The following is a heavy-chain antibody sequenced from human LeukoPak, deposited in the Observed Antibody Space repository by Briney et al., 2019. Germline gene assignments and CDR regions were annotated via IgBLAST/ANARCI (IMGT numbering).Heavy chain of an antibody. CDR2: IYYSGST. CDR1: GGSISSSSYY. V-gene: IGHV4-39*01. Sequence: PSETLSLTCTVSGGSISSSSYYWGWIRQPPGKGLEWIGSIYYSGSTYYNPSLKSRVTISVDTSKDQFSLKLSSVTAADTAVYYCARQAKAGGYSSSWYPFGYWGQGTLVTVSS. J-gene: IGHJ4*02. D-gene: IGHD6-13*01. CDR3: ARQAKAGGYSSSWYPFGY.